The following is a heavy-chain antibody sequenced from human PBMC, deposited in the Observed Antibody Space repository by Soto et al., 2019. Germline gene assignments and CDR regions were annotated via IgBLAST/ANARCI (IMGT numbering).Heavy chain of an antibody. CDR2: IYYTGST. Sequence: AETLSLTCTVSGGSMSSNYWTWIRQSPGKGLEWIGYIYYTGSTKYNPSLKSRVTISLDTSKNQFSLRLTSVTSADTAVYYCARGGSYGDFFDYWGQGAQVTVSS. V-gene: IGHV4-59*01. J-gene: IGHJ4*02. CDR3: ARGGSYGDFFDY. CDR1: GGSMSSNY. D-gene: IGHD4-17*01.